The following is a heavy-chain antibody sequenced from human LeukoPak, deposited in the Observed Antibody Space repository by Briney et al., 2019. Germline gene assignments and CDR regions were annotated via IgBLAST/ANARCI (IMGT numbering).Heavy chain of an antibody. CDR3: ARDRGYLDGFDI. J-gene: IGHJ3*02. CDR2: IYTSGST. D-gene: IGHD3-10*01. CDR1: GGSISSGSYY. Sequence: SETLSLTCTVSGGSISSGSYYWSWIRQPAGKGLEWIGRIYTSGSTNYNPSLKSRVTISVDTSKNQFSLKLSSVTAADTAVYYCARDRGYLDGFDIWGQGTMVTVSS. V-gene: IGHV4-61*02.